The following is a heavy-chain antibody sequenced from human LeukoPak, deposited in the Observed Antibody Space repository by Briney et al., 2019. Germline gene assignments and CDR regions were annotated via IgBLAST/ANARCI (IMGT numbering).Heavy chain of an antibody. CDR1: GGSISSYY. Sequence: SETLSLTCTVPGGSISSYYWSWIRQPPGKGLEWIGYIYYSGSTNYNPSLKSRVTISVDTSKNQFSLKLSSVTAADTAVYYCARLSWPGRGSRFDPWGQGTLVTVSS. CDR2: IYYSGST. D-gene: IGHD2/OR15-2a*01. CDR3: ARLSWPGRGSRFDP. V-gene: IGHV4-59*01. J-gene: IGHJ5*02.